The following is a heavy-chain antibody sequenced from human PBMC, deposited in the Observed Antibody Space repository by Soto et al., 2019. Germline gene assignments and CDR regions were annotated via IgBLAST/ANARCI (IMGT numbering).Heavy chain of an antibody. J-gene: IGHJ4*02. Sequence: SETLSLTCAVSGGSISSGNWWIWVRQSPGKELEWIGEIYHSGITNYNPSLKSRVTISVDNSENQLSLSLNSVTAADTAVYYCARNVRYYIDYWGQGTLVTVSS. CDR1: GGSISSGNW. V-gene: IGHV4-4*02. CDR3: ARNVRYYIDY. CDR2: IYHSGIT.